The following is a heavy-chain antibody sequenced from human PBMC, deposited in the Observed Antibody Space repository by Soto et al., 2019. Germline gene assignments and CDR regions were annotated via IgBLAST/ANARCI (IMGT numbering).Heavy chain of an antibody. J-gene: IGHJ4*02. CDR2: IWYDGSNK. V-gene: IGHV3-33*01. CDR1: GFTFSSYG. Sequence: QVQLVESGGGVVQPGRSLRLSCAASGFTFSSYGMHWVRQAPGKGLERVAVIWYDGSNKYYAESVKGRFTISRDNSKNTLYLQMNSLRAEDTAVYYCARDSHVGSGWQLTADYWGQGTLVTVSS. D-gene: IGHD6-19*01. CDR3: ARDSHVGSGWQLTADY.